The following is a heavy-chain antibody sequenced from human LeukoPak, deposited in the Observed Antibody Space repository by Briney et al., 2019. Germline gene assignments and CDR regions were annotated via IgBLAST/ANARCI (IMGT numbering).Heavy chain of an antibody. CDR1: GFTFSSYA. D-gene: IGHD5-24*01. J-gene: IGHJ4*02. CDR3: ARDLDGEMATKDENDY. CDR2: ISGSGGST. V-gene: IGHV3-23*01. Sequence: PGGSLRLSCAASGFTFSSYAMSWVRQAPGKGLEWVSAISGSGGSTYYADSVKGRFTISRDNSKNTLYLQMNSLRAEDTAVYYCARDLDGEMATKDENDYWGQGTLVTVSS.